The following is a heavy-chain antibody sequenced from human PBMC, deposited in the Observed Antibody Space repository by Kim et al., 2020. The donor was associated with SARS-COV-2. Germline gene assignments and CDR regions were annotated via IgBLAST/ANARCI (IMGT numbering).Heavy chain of an antibody. Sequence: YAVSVKSRIPITPDTSKTRFSLQLNSVTPEDTAVYYCARARDIAPRTFDYWGQGTLVTVSS. V-gene: IGHV6-1*01. J-gene: IGHJ4*02. D-gene: IGHD6-6*01. CDR3: ARARDIAPRTFDY.